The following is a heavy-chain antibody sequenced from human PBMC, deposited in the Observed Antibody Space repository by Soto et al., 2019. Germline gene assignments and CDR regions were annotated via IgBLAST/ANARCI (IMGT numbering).Heavy chain of an antibody. D-gene: IGHD5-12*01. CDR2: IYNDGST. Sequence: SETLSLTCTVSGAAVSNGDYRWNWIRQPPGKGLEWIGDIYNDGSTHYNPSLKSRVTISVDTSKNQFSLRLSSVTAADTAVYYCARVREYSGYDMANRFDPWGQGTLVTVSS. CDR3: ARVREYSGYDMANRFDP. V-gene: IGHV4-30-4*08. J-gene: IGHJ5*02. CDR1: GAAVSNGDYR.